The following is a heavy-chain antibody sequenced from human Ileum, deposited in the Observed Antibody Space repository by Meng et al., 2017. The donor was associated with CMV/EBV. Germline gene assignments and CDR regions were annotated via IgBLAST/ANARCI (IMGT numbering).Heavy chain of an antibody. V-gene: IGHV3-21*01. CDR2: ISSISTYI. D-gene: IGHD2-2*02. Sequence: GGSLRLSCAASGISLSRYSMTWVRQAPGKGLEWVSSISSISTYIHYADSVKGRFTISRDNAKNSLFLQMNSLRAEDTAIYYCRYCTSTSCYNGVTTSWGKGTLVTVAS. J-gene: IGHJ4*02. CDR1: GISLSRYS. CDR3: RYCTSTSCYNGVTTS.